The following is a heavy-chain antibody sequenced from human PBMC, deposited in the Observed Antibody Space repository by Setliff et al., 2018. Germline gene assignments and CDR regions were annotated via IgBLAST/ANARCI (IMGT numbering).Heavy chain of an antibody. CDR2: ISAYNGNT. V-gene: IGHV1-18*01. Sequence: GASVKVSCKASGYTFTSYAMHWVRQAPGQRLEWMGWISAYNGNTNYAQKLQGRVTMTTDTSTNTAYMEVRSLGSDDTAMYYCARAVGYCSGGSCYKGDDYWGQGTLVTVSS. D-gene: IGHD2-15*01. J-gene: IGHJ4*02. CDR3: ARAVGYCSGGSCYKGDDY. CDR1: GYTFTSYA.